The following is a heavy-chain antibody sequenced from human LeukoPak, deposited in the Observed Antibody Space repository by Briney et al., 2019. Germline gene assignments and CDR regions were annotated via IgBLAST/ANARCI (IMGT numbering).Heavy chain of an antibody. CDR2: ISSSGSTI. Sequence: GGSLRLSCAASGFTFSDYYMSWIRQAPGKGLEWVSYISSSGSTIYYADSVKGRFTISRDNAKNSLYLQMNSPRAEDTAVYYCAREMEGDYGSGTFFDLWGQGNMVTVSS. J-gene: IGHJ4*02. D-gene: IGHD3-10*01. CDR1: GFTFSDYY. CDR3: AREMEGDYGSGTFFDL. V-gene: IGHV3-11*01.